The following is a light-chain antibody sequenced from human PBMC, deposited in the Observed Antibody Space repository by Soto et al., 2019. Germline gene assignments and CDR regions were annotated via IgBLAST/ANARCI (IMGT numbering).Light chain of an antibody. Sequence: ILLTQSPATLCLSPGERTTVSCRSSQSVSSSYLAWYQQKPGQAPRLLIYGASSRATGIPDRFSGSGSGTDFTLTISRLEPEDFAVYYCQQYGSSPIFTFGQGTRLEI. CDR3: QQYGSSPIFT. V-gene: IGKV3-20*01. CDR2: GAS. J-gene: IGKJ5*01. CDR1: QSVSSSY.